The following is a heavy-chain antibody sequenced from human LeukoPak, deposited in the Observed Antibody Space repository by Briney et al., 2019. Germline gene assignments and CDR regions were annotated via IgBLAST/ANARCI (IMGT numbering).Heavy chain of an antibody. CDR3: ARAGYCSGGSCYHSYYYYMDV. V-gene: IGHV4-61*01. CDR1: GGSVSSGSYY. Sequence: SETLSLTRTVSGGSVSSGSYYWSWIRQPPGKGLEWIGYIYYSGSTNYNPSLKSRVTISVDTSKNQFSLKLSSVTAADTAVYYCARAGYCSGGSCYHSYYYYMDVWGKGTTVTVSS. D-gene: IGHD2-15*01. CDR2: IYYSGST. J-gene: IGHJ6*03.